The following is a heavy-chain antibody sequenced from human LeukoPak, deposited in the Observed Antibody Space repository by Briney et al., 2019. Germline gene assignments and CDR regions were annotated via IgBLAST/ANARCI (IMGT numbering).Heavy chain of an antibody. Sequence: SETLSLTCTLSGGSISSYYWSWIRQPPGKGLEWIGYIYYSGSTNYNPSLKSRVTISVDTSKNQFSLKLSSVTAADTAVYYCARDRGDSSARLNWFDPWGQGTLVTVSS. J-gene: IGHJ5*02. V-gene: IGHV4-59*01. CDR1: GGSISSYY. D-gene: IGHD3-22*01. CDR3: ARDRGDSSARLNWFDP. CDR2: IYYSGST.